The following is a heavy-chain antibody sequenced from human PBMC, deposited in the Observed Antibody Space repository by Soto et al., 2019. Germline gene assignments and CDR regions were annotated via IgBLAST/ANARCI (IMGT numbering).Heavy chain of an antibody. CDR1: GYSFTSYW. CDR3: ARRGLYLRLRAGGGMDV. CDR2: IYPGDSDT. Sequence: GESLKISCKGSGYSFTSYWIGWVRQMPGKGLEWMGIIYPGDSDTRYSPSFQGQVTISADKSISTAYLQWSSLKASDTAMYYCARRGLYLRLRAGGGMDVWGQGTTVTVSS. V-gene: IGHV5-51*01. J-gene: IGHJ6*01. D-gene: IGHD4-17*01.